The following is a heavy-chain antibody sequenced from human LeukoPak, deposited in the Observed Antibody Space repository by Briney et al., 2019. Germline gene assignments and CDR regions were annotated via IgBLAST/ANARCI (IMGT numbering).Heavy chain of an antibody. CDR2: IYCSGKT. Sequence: TASETLSLTCTVSDGSISRHYWSWIRQPPGEGLEWSGYIYCSGKTKWNPTLQSRVNVSLDTSENNFSLKLTSVTAADTAVYYCARLLDNDSSGDPDTFDMWGQGTVVTVSS. CDR1: DGSISRHY. J-gene: IGHJ3*02. D-gene: IGHD3-22*01. V-gene: IGHV4-59*11. CDR3: ARLLDNDSSGDPDTFDM.